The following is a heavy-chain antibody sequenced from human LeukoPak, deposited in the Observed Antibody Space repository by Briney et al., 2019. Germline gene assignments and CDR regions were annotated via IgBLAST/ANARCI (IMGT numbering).Heavy chain of an antibody. J-gene: IGHJ5*02. V-gene: IGHV1-2*02. CDR3: ARDIGATSWFDP. D-gene: IGHD5-12*01. Sequence: GASVKVSCKASGYTFTSYAMNWVRQAPGQGLEWMGWINPNSGGTNYAQKFQGRVTMTRDTSISTAYMELSRLRSDDTAVYYCARDIGATSWFDPWGQGTLVTVSS. CDR1: GYTFTSYA. CDR2: INPNSGGT.